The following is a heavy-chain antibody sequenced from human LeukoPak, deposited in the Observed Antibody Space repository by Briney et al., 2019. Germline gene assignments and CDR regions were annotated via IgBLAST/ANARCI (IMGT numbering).Heavy chain of an antibody. CDR2: IRNKANSYAT. CDR3: IRDSSGYSDLFDY. CDR1: GFIFSGSA. D-gene: IGHD3-22*01. Sequence: PGGSLKLSCAAPGFIFSGSAMHWVRQASGKGLEWVGRIRNKANSYATAYAASVKGRVTISREDSKNTAYLQMNSLKIEDTAVYYCIRDSSGYSDLFDYWGQGTLVTVSS. J-gene: IGHJ4*02. V-gene: IGHV3-73*01.